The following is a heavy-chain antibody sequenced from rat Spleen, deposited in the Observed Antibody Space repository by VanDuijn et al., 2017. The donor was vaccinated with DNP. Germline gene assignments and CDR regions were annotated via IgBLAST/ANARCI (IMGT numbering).Heavy chain of an antibody. CDR3: ARAPIYYDGTYYEGYFDY. CDR2: INTGSGGT. Sequence: QVQLQQSGAELAKPGSSVKISCKASGYTFTSYDISWIKQTTGQGLEYIGYINTGSGGTYYNEKFKGKATLTVDKSSSTAFMQLSSLTPEDTAVYYCARAPIYYDGTYYEGYFDYWGQGVMVTVSS. CDR1: GYTFTSYD. J-gene: IGHJ2*01. D-gene: IGHD1-12*02. V-gene: IGHV1-57*01.